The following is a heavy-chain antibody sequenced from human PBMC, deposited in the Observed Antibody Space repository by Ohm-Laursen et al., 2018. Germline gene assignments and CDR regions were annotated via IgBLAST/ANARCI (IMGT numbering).Heavy chain of an antibody. V-gene: IGHV4-4*07. CDR2: IYTSGST. CDR3: ARVGPYCGGDCPAAFDI. D-gene: IGHD2-21*02. CDR1: GGSISSYY. J-gene: IGHJ3*02. Sequence: SETLSLTCTVSGGSISSYYWSWIRQPAGKGLEWIGRIYTSGSTNYNPSLKSRVTMSVDTSKNQFSLKLSSVTAADTAVYYCARVGPYCGGDCPAAFDIWGQGTMVTVSS.